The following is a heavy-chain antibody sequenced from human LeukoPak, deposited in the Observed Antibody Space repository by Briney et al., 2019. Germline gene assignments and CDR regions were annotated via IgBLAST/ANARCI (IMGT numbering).Heavy chain of an antibody. CDR3: ARAPQWREAFDI. CDR1: GGSVSGYY. D-gene: IGHD6-19*01. Sequence: PSETLSLTCTVSGGSVSGYYWSWIRQPPGKGREWRGYIYYSGSTNYNPSLKSRVTMSVDTSKNQFSLKRSSVTTADTAVYYCARAPQWREAFDIWGLGTMVTVSS. V-gene: IGHV4-59*02. CDR2: IYYSGST. J-gene: IGHJ3*02.